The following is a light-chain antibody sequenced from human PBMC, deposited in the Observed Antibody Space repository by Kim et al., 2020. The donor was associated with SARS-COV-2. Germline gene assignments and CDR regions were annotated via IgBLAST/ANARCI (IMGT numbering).Light chain of an antibody. V-gene: IGKV3-11*01. Sequence: PGERATLSCRASQSVSSYLAWYQQKPGQAPRLLIYDASNRATGIPARFSGSGSGTDFTLTISSLEPEDFAVYYCQQRSNWPPGYTFGQGTKLEIK. J-gene: IGKJ2*01. CDR1: QSVSSY. CDR2: DAS. CDR3: QQRSNWPPGYT.